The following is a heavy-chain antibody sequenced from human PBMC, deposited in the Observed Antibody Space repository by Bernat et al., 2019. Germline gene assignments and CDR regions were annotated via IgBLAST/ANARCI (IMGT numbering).Heavy chain of an antibody. D-gene: IGHD2-2*01. CDR3: AKSEYQLLLAYYYYYMDV. J-gene: IGHJ6*03. CDR2: ISGSGGST. V-gene: IGHV3-23*01. CDR1: GFTFSSYA. Sequence: EVQLLESGGGLVQPGGSLRLSCAASGFTFSSYAMSWVRQAPGKGLEWVSAISGSGGSTYYADSVKGRFTISRDNSKNTLYLQMNSLRAEDTAVYYCAKSEYQLLLAYYYYYMDVWGKGTTVTVSS.